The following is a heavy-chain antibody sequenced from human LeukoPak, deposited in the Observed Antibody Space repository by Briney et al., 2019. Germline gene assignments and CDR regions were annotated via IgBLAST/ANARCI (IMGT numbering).Heavy chain of an antibody. CDR1: GYTFTSYD. Sequence: ASVKVSCKASGYTFTSYDINWVRQATGQGLEWMGWMNPNSGNTGYAQKFQGRVTMPRNTSISTAYMELSSLRSEDTAVYYCARGIWSGYYWDYWGQGTLVTVSS. V-gene: IGHV1-8*01. D-gene: IGHD3-3*01. CDR2: MNPNSGNT. J-gene: IGHJ4*02. CDR3: ARGIWSGYYWDY.